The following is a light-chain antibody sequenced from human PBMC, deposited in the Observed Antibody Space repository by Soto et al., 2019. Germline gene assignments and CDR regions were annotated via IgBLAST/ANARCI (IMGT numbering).Light chain of an antibody. CDR3: AAWDDSRRIV. CDR1: SSNIGSNY. J-gene: IGLJ1*01. CDR2: RNN. V-gene: IGLV1-47*01. Sequence: QSVLTQPPSASGTPGQRVTISCSGSSSNIGSNYVYWYQQLPGTAPKLLISRNNQRPSGVPDRFSGSKSGTSASLAISGLRSEDAADYYCAAWDDSRRIVFGTGTKLTVL.